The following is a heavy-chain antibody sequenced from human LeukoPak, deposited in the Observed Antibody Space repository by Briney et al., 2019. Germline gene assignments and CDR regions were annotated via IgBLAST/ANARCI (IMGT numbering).Heavy chain of an antibody. Sequence: SETLSLTCTVSGGPISSYCWGWIRQPAGKGLEWIGRIYTSGSTNYNPSLKSRVTMSVDTSRNQFSLKLSAVTAADTAVYYCARQRQNSGRRFDYWGQGSLVTVSS. D-gene: IGHD5-12*01. CDR2: IYTSGST. CDR1: GGPISSYC. V-gene: IGHV4-4*07. J-gene: IGHJ4*02. CDR3: ARQRQNSGRRFDY.